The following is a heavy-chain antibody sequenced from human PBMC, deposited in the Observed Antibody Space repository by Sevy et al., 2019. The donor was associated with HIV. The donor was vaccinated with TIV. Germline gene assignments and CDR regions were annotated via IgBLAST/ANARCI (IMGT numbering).Heavy chain of an antibody. D-gene: IGHD3-22*01. CDR1: GGTFSSYA. Sequence: ASVKVSCKASGGTFSSYAISWVRQAPGQGLEWMGGIIPIFGTANYAQKFQGRVTITADECTSTAYMELSSLRSEDTAVYYCAGVYYDSSGYVDYWGQGTLVTVSS. CDR3: AGVYYDSSGYVDY. V-gene: IGHV1-69*13. CDR2: IIPIFGTA. J-gene: IGHJ4*02.